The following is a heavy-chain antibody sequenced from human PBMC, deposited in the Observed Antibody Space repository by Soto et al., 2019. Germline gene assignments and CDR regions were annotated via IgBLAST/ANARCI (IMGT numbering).Heavy chain of an antibody. D-gene: IGHD3-22*01. Sequence: PVGSLRLSCACSVFTLSDHYIDCVRHSPGKCLEWVGRSRDKAQGYSTAYAASVKGRFTTSRDESKKSVYLQMNSLKTEDTAVYYCVRATYFSDSSGYNRCFESWGQGTLVSVSS. CDR3: VRATYFSDSSGYNRCFES. V-gene: IGHV3-72*01. CDR1: VFTLSDHY. J-gene: IGHJ4*02. CDR2: SRDKAQGYST.